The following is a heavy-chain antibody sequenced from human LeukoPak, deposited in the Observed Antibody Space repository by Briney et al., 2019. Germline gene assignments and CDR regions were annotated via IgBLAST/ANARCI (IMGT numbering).Heavy chain of an antibody. V-gene: IGHV4-34*01. CDR3: ARRKVTMRPLDY. CDR2: INHSGST. J-gene: IGHJ4*02. Sequence: PSETLSLTCAVYGGSFSGYYWSWSRQPSGKGLEWIGEINHSGSTNYNPSLKSRVTISVDTSKNQFSLKLSSVTAADTAVYYCARRKVTMRPLDYWGQGTLVTVSS. D-gene: IGHD3-22*01. CDR1: GGSFSGYY.